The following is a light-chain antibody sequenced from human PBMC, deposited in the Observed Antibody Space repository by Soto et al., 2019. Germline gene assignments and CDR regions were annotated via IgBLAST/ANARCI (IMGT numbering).Light chain of an antibody. CDR1: QSISSW. CDR3: QQYNSYPWT. CDR2: KAS. J-gene: IGKJ1*01. V-gene: IGKV1-5*03. Sequence: DIQMTQSPSTLSASVGDRVTITCRASQSISSWLAWYHQKPGKAPELLTYKASSLESGVPSRFSGSASGAEFTLTISSLQPDDFATYYCQQYNSYPWTFGQGTKV.